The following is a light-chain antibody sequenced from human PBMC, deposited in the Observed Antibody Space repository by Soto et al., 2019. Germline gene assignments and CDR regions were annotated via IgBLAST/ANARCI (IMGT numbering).Light chain of an antibody. J-gene: IGLJ2*01. CDR2: EVT. Sequence: QSALTQPPSASGSLGQSVTISCTGTSRDVGGYNYVSWHQQHPGKAPKLMIYEVTKRPSGVPDRFSGSKSGNTASLTVSGLQAEDEADYYCSSFAGGGNPVLFGGGTQLTVL. V-gene: IGLV2-8*01. CDR3: SSFAGGGNPVL. CDR1: SRDVGGYNY.